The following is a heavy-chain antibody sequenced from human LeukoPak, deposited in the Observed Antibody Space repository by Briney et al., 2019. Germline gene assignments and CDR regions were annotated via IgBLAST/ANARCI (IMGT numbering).Heavy chain of an antibody. CDR1: GFTFSDYY. D-gene: IGHD1-26*01. Sequence: GGSLRLSCAASGFTFSDYYMSWIRQAPGKGLEWVSYISSSSSTKYYADSVKGRFTISRDNAKNSLYLQMNSLRAEDTAMYYCTRDRRWERPFDYWGQGTLVTVSS. CDR2: ISSSSSTK. V-gene: IGHV3-11*04. J-gene: IGHJ4*02. CDR3: TRDRRWERPFDY.